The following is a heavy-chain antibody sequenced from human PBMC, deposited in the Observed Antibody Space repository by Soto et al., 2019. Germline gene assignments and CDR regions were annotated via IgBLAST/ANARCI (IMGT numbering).Heavy chain of an antibody. CDR3: ARQIYDSDTGPNFQYYFDS. Sequence: GESLKISCKGSGFSFAGYWITWVRQKPGKGLEWMGRIDPSDSQTYYSPSFRGHVTISVTKSITTVFLQWSSLRASDTAMYYCARQIYDSDTGPNFQYYFDSWGQGTPVTVSS. CDR2: IDPSDSQT. V-gene: IGHV5-10-1*01. D-gene: IGHD3-22*01. CDR1: GFSFAGYW. J-gene: IGHJ4*02.